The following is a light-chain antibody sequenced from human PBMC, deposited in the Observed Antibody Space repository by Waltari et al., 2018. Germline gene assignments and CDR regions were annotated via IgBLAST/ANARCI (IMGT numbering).Light chain of an antibody. CDR1: RSNIGNNY. CDR2: EDT. J-gene: IGLJ7*01. Sequence: QSVLTQPPSVSAAPGQRVTISCSGGRSNIGNNYVSWYRQFPGTAPKLLIYEDTGRPSGIARRFSGPKSGASATLDITGLQAGDEADYYCGTWDSSLSGAVFGGGTHLTVL. V-gene: IGLV1-51*02. CDR3: GTWDSSLSGAV.